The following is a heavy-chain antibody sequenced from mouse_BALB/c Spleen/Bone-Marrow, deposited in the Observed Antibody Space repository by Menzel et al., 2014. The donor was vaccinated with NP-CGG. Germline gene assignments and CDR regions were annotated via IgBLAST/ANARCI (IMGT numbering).Heavy chain of an antibody. Sequence: QVQLKHSGAELVRPGASVTLSCKASGYTFTDYEMHWVKQTPVHGLEWIGSIDPETDNTVFNQKFKANATLTADRSSNTASMDLRSLTSEDSAVYYCTRYGSRGYWGQGTLVTVS. V-gene: IGHV1-15*01. D-gene: IGHD1-1*01. CDR3: TRYGSRGY. CDR1: GYTFTDYE. J-gene: IGHJ3*02. CDR2: IDPETDNT.